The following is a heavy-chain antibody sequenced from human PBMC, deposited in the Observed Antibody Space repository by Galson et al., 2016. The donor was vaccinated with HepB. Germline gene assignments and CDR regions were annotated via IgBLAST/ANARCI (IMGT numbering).Heavy chain of an antibody. J-gene: IGHJ4*02. CDR2: IDWDGDP. D-gene: IGHD4-23*01. V-gene: IGHV2-70*01. CDR1: GFSLTTRGMC. Sequence: PALVKPTQTLTLTCTFTGFSLTTRGMCVSWIRQPPGKALEWLALIDWDGDPYYTTSLKTRLTISKDTSKNQVLLTMTNMDPVDTATYYCARFDFGGNFLDYWGQGTLVTVSS. CDR3: ARFDFGGNFLDY.